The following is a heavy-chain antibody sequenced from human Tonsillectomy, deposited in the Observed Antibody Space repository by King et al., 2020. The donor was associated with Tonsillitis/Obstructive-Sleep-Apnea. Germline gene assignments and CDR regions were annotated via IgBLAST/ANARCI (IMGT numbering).Heavy chain of an antibody. D-gene: IGHD3-9*01. V-gene: IGHV3-23*04. J-gene: IGHJ4*02. CDR1: GFILSKYA. Sequence: VQLVESGGGVVQPGGSLRLSCAASGFILSKYAMSWVRQAPGKGLEWVSIMICSAGTTYYADSVKGRFTISRDNSKKTLFLQMNSLRAEDTAIYYCARDHILDSWGQGTLVTVSS. CDR3: ARDHILDS. CDR2: MICSAGTT.